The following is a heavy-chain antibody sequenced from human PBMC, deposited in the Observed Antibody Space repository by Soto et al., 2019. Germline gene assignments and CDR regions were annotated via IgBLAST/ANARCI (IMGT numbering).Heavy chain of an antibody. CDR3: AKETGYRGPYDY. D-gene: IGHD3-9*01. CDR2: ISGSGDNT. J-gene: IGHJ4*02. CDR1: AFTIRNYG. Sequence: EVQLLESGGGLVQPGGSLRLCCAASAFTIRNYGMNWVRKAPGKGLEWVSAISGSGDNTYYADSVKGRCTLSRDNSKNILYLQMNSLRAEDTSVYYCAKETGYRGPYDYWGQGTLVTVSS. V-gene: IGHV3-23*01.